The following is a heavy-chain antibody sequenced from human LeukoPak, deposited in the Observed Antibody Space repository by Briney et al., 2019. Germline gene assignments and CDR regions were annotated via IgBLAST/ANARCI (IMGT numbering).Heavy chain of an antibody. CDR3: ARAHIVVVPAAAYYYYYYMDV. CDR1: GYTFTGNY. CDR2: MNPNSSGT. D-gene: IGHD2-2*01. J-gene: IGHJ6*03. V-gene: IGHV1-2*02. Sequence: ASVKLSCKASGYTFTGNYIHWVRQAPGQGLEWMGWMNPNSSGTNYAQTFQSRVTMIRDTSIRTAYMALSSPISDDMAVYYCARAHIVVVPAAAYYYYYYMDVWGKGTPVTVSS.